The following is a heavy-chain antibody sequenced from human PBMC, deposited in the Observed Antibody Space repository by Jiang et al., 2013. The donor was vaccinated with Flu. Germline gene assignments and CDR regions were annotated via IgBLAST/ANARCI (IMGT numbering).Heavy chain of an antibody. CDR1: GFTFSSYA. V-gene: IGHV3-23*01. D-gene: IGHD6-19*01. Sequence: ESGGGLVQPGGSLRLSCAASGFTFSSYAMSWVRQAPGKGLEWVSAISGSGGSTYYADSVKGRFTISRDNSKNTLYLQMNSLRAEDTAVYYCAKDMGVAVLYYYYGMDVWGQGPRSPSP. J-gene: IGHJ6*02. CDR3: AKDMGVAVLYYYYGMDV. CDR2: ISGSGGST.